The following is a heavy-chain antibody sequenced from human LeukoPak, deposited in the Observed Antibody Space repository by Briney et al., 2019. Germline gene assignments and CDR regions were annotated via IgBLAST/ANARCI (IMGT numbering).Heavy chain of an antibody. J-gene: IGHJ4*02. CDR3: ARGWGRGRYFDWYVYFDY. CDR1: GGSISSGDYY. Sequence: SETLSLTCTVSGGSISSGDYYWSWIRQPPGKGLEWIGYIYYSGSTYYNPSLKSRVTISVDTSKNQFSLKLSSVTAADTAVYYCARGWGRGRYFDWYVYFDYWGQGTLVTVSS. D-gene: IGHD3-9*01. V-gene: IGHV4-30-4*01. CDR2: IYYSGST.